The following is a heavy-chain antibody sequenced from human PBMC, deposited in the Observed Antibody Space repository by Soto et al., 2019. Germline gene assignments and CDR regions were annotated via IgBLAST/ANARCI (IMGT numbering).Heavy chain of an antibody. CDR2: LRSKAYVRTT. CDR1: GFTFGDYD. J-gene: IGHJ6*02. V-gene: IGHV3-49*03. Sequence: PGGSLRLSCTTSGFTFGDYDMSWIRQAPGKGLEWVGVLRSKAYVRTTHYAASVKGRFTISGDDSISIACLQMNSLKTEDTAVYYCTRGEDTYGRPLMDVWGQGTTVTVSS. CDR3: TRGEDTYGRPLMDV. D-gene: IGHD3-10*01.